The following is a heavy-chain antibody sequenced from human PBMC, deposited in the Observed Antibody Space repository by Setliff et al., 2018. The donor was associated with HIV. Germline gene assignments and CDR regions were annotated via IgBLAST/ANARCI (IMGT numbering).Heavy chain of an antibody. CDR3: AREMTGGYFDY. CDR2: INPGSGAT. V-gene: IGHV1-46*01. D-gene: IGHD3-10*01. Sequence: ASVKVSCKASGYTFSNFYIHWVRQAPGQGLEWVGAINPGSGATFYAQRFQGRVALSRDTSTSTAHMELSSLRSEETALYYCAREMTGGYFDYWGQGTLVTVSS. CDR1: GYTFSNFY. J-gene: IGHJ4*02.